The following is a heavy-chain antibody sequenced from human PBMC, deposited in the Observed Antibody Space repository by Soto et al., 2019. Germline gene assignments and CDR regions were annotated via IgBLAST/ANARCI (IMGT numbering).Heavy chain of an antibody. J-gene: IGHJ3*02. CDR1: GYTFTSYG. CDR2: ISAYNGNT. CDR3: ARVGVLAAAGTDDAFDI. D-gene: IGHD6-13*01. V-gene: IGHV1-18*01. Sequence: GASVKVSCKASGYTFTSYGISWVRQAPGQGLEWMGWISAYNGNTNYAQKLQGRVTMTTDTSTSTAYLELTRLRSDDPAVYYCARVGVLAAAGTDDAFDIWGQGTMVTVSS.